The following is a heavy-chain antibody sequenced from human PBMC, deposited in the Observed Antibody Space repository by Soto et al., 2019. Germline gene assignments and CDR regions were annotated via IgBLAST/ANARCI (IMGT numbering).Heavy chain of an antibody. V-gene: IGHV3-23*01. CDR2: ISGSGGST. Sequence: EVQLLESGGGLVQPGGSLRLSCAASGLTFSSYAMSWVRQAPGKGLEWVSAISGSGGSTYYADSVKGRFTISRDNSKNTLYLQMNSLRAEDTAVYYCAKTQIVVVVAADYNWFDPWGQGTLVTVSS. D-gene: IGHD2-15*01. CDR3: AKTQIVVVVAADYNWFDP. CDR1: GLTFSSYA. J-gene: IGHJ5*02.